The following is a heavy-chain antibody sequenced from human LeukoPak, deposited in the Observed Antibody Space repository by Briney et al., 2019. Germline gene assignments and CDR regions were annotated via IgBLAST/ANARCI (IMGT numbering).Heavy chain of an antibody. CDR1: GFTFSSYW. V-gene: IGHV3-7*01. CDR2: IKQDGSEK. Sequence: PRGSLRLSCAASGFTFSSYWMSWVRQAPGKGLEGVANIKQDGSEKYYVDSVKGRFTISRDNAKNSLYLQMNSLRAEDTAVYYCARDGIVATRALDYWGQGTLVTVSS. D-gene: IGHD5-12*01. CDR3: ARDGIVATRALDY. J-gene: IGHJ4*02.